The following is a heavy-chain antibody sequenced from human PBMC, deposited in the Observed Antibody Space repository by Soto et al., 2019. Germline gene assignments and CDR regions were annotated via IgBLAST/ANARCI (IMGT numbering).Heavy chain of an antibody. CDR1: GYTFTSYG. V-gene: IGHV1-18*01. Sequence: ASVKVSRKASGYTFTSYGISWVRQAPGQGLEWMGWISAYNGNTRYAQKLQGRVTMTTDTSTSTAYMELMSLRSDDTAVYCCASERDYNIWRTSKSLHYWGQGTLVTGS. CDR2: ISAYNGNT. D-gene: IGHD1-1*01. J-gene: IGHJ4*02. CDR3: ASERDYNIWRTSKSLHY.